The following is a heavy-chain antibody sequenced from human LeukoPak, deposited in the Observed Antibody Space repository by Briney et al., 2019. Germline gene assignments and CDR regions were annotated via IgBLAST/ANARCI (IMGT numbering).Heavy chain of an antibody. CDR1: GFTFSSYA. D-gene: IGHD3-22*01. Sequence: GGSLRLSCAASGFTFSSYAMTWVRQAPGKGLEWVSGISGSSSSSYYADSVKGRFTISRDYSNNTVYLQMNSLRAEDMAVYYCVKEGEVVITHRFDSWGQGTLVTVSS. V-gene: IGHV3-23*01. CDR2: ISGSSSSS. J-gene: IGHJ4*02. CDR3: VKEGEVVITHRFDS.